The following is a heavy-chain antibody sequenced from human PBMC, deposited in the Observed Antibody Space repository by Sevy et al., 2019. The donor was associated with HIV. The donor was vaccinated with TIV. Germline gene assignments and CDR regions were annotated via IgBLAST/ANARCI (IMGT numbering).Heavy chain of an antibody. J-gene: IGHJ6*03. CDR3: ARDRQFSSSPSSRARTIYYYYYMDV. D-gene: IGHD2-2*01. CDR2: IKQDGSEK. V-gene: IGHV3-7*03. CDR1: GFTFSSYW. Sequence: GGSLRLSCAASGFTFSSYWMSWVRQAPGKGLEWVANIKQDGSEKYYVDSVKGRFTISRDNATNSLYLQMNSLRAEDTAVYYCARDRQFSSSPSSRARTIYYYYYMDVWGKGTTVTVSS.